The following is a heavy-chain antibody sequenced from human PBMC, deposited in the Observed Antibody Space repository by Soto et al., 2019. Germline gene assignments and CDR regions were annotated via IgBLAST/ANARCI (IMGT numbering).Heavy chain of an antibody. D-gene: IGHD4-17*01. J-gene: IGHJ3*02. V-gene: IGHV3-30*18. Sequence: QVQLVESGGGVVQPGRSLRLSCAASGFTFSSYGMHWVRQAPGKGLEWVAVISYDGRKIHYADSARGRFTISRDNSKNTLYLEMNSLRAEDTAVYWCAKESWDYGDYPDAFDIWGQGTMVTVSS. CDR1: GFTFSSYG. CDR2: ISYDGRKI. CDR3: AKESWDYGDYPDAFDI.